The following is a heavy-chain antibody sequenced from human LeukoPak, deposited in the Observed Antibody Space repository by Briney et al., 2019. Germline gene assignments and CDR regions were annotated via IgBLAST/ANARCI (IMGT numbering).Heavy chain of an antibody. CDR1: GFTVSSDH. J-gene: IGHJ4*02. CDR2: IYSGGNK. V-gene: IGHV3-66*02. Sequence: GGSLRLSCAASGFTVSSDHMSWVRQAPGKGLEWVSAIYSGGNKYYADSVKGRFTISRDNSKNTLYLQMNSLRAEDTAVYYCARGGSGTYYSFDYWGQGTLVTVSS. D-gene: IGHD1-26*01. CDR3: ARGGSGTYYSFDY.